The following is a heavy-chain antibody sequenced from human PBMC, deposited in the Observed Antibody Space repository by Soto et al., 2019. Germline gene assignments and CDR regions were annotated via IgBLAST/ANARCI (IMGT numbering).Heavy chain of an antibody. CDR3: AKGGIGKVRTFDY. V-gene: IGHV3-53*01. CDR1: GFTVSSTY. D-gene: IGHD6-13*01. Sequence: VQLVESGGGLIQPGGSLRLSCAASGFTVSSTYMIWVRQAPGKGLEWVSIIFSSGSTEYSDSVKGRFTISRDNSKNTVDIQMNSLRAEDTAVYYCAKGGIGKVRTFDYWGQGTLVTVPS. J-gene: IGHJ4*02. CDR2: IFSSGST.